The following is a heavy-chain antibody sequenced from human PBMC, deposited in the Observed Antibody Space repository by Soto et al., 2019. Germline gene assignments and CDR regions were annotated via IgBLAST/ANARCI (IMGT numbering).Heavy chain of an antibody. Sequence: QVQLQESGPGLVKPSGTLSLTCAVSGGSVSSSNWWSWVRQPPGKGLEWIGEIYHSGSTNYNPSPQSRDPIPVAKCKHRFSRKLSSVTAADTAVYYGARVAAYDPPRPRKSDPFDSWGQGTLVTVSS. CDR3: ARVAAYDPPRPRKSDPFDS. CDR1: GGSVSSSNW. CDR2: IYHSGST. J-gene: IGHJ4*02. D-gene: IGHD3-3*01. V-gene: IGHV4-4*02.